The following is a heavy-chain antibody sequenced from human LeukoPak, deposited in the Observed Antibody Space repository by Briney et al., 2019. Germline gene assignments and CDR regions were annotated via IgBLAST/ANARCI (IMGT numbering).Heavy chain of an antibody. CDR1: GCTFTGYY. V-gene: IGHV1-2*02. J-gene: IGHJ5*02. CDR3: ARDQRYCSGGSCYPDWFDP. CDR2: ISPNSGGT. Sequence: GASVKVSCKASGCTFTGYYMHWVRQAPGQGLEWMGWISPNSGGTNYAQQFQGRVTMTRDTSISTAYMELSRLRSDDTAVYYCARDQRYCSGGSCYPDWFDPWGQGTLVTVSS. D-gene: IGHD2-15*01.